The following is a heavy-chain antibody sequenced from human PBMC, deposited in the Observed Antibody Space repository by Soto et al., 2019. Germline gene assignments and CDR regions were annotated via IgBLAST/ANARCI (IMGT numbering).Heavy chain of an antibody. V-gene: IGHV4-34*01. CDR3: ARHMYDGSGYYYYYYGMDV. CDR1: GGSFSGYY. J-gene: IGHJ6*02. Sequence: PSETLSLTCAVYGGSFSGYYWSWIRQPPGKGLEWIGEINHSGNTNYNPSLKSRVTISVDTSKNQFSLKLSSVTAADTAVYYCARHMYDGSGYYYYYYGMDVWGQGTTVTVSS. CDR2: INHSGNT. D-gene: IGHD3-22*01.